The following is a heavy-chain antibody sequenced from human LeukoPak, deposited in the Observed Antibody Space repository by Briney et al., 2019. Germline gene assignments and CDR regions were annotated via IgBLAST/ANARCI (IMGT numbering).Heavy chain of an antibody. CDR3: AKDGAGSQSYCSSTSCYVDY. CDR2: ISGSGSST. J-gene: IGHJ4*02. CDR1: GFTFSSYA. Sequence: GGSLRLSCAASGFTFSSYAMNWVRQAPGKGLEWVSAISGSGSSTYYADSVKGRFTISRDNSKNTLYLQMNSQRAEDTAVYYCAKDGAGSQSYCSSTSCYVDYWGQGTLVTVSS. D-gene: IGHD2-2*01. V-gene: IGHV3-23*01.